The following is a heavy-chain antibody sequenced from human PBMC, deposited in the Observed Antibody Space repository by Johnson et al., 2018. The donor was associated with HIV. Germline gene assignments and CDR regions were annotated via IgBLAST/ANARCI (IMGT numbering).Heavy chain of an antibody. J-gene: IGHJ3*02. Sequence: MLLVESGGGLIQPGGSLRLSCAASGFTFDDYGMSWVRQAPGKGLEWVSGINWNGGSTGYVDSVKGRFTISRDKAKNTLYLQMNSLRAGDTAVYYCASSWGNALEIWSQGTMVTVSS. CDR2: INWNGGST. CDR1: GFTFDDYG. CDR3: ASSWGNALEI. V-gene: IGHV3-20*04. D-gene: IGHD7-27*01.